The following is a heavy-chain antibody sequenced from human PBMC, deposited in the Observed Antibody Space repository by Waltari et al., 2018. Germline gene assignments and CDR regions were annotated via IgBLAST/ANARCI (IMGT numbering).Heavy chain of an antibody. CDR1: GGTFSSYA. V-gene: IGHV1-69*05. J-gene: IGHJ3*02. CDR2: IIPIFGTA. Sequence: QVQLVQSGAEVTKPGSSVKVSCKASGGTFSSYAISWVRQAPGQGLEWMGGIIPIFGTANYAQKFQGRVTITTDESTSTAYMELSSLRSEDTAVYYCARVGEQWLVLGDAFDIWGQGTMVTVSS. CDR3: ARVGEQWLVLGDAFDI. D-gene: IGHD6-19*01.